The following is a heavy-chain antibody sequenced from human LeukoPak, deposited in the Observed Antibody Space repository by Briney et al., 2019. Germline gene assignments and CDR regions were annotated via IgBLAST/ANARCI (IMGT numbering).Heavy chain of an antibody. D-gene: IGHD3-9*01. CDR3: ALGDILTGFDP. J-gene: IGHJ5*02. V-gene: IGHV3-21*01. Sequence: GGSLRLSCVVSGFTFSSYSMNWVRQAPGKGPEWVSSISSSSSYIYYGDSMKGRFTISRDNAKNSLYLQMNSLRAEDTAVYYCALGDILTGFDPWGQGTLVTVSS. CDR2: ISSSSSYI. CDR1: GFTFSSYS.